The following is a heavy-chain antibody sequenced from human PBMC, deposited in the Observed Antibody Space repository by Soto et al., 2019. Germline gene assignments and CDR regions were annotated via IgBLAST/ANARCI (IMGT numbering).Heavy chain of an antibody. V-gene: IGHV3-33*01. CDR3: ARAWELLSAFDI. D-gene: IGHD1-26*01. Sequence: HPGGSLRLSCSASGFTFSSYGMHWVRQAPGKGLEWVAVIWYDGSNKYYADSVKGRFTISRDNSKNTLYLQMNSLRAEDTAVYYCARAWELLSAFDIWGQGTMVTVSS. CDR2: IWYDGSNK. J-gene: IGHJ3*02. CDR1: GFTFSSYG.